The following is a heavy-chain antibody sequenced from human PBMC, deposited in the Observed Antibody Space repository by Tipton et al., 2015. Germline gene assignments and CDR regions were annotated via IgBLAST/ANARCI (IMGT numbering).Heavy chain of an antibody. V-gene: IGHV1-2*02. CDR2: INPHSGGT. CDR3: ARNWGGMGV. Sequence: QSGAEVKEPGASVKVSCKASGYSFIDYKMHWVRQAPGQGLEWMGWINPHSGGTEYAQKFQGRVTMTGDTSISTAYMELNRLTSADTAMYYCARNWGGMGVWGQGTTVTVSS. CDR1: GYSFIDYK. J-gene: IGHJ6*02. D-gene: IGHD3-16*01.